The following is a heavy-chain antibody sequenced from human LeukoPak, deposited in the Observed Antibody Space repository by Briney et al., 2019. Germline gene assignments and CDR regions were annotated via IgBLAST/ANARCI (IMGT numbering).Heavy chain of an antibody. J-gene: IGHJ4*02. CDR1: GGSISSRSYY. V-gene: IGHV4-39*01. CDR2: IYYNGST. Sequence: PSETLSLTCTVSGGSISSRSYYWGWIRQPPGKGLEWIGSIYYNGSTYYNPSLKSRVTISVDTSKSQFSLKLSSVTAADTAVYFCASPLPIRGSSSHCFDYWGQGTLVTVSS. CDR3: ASPLPIRGSSSHCFDY. D-gene: IGHD6-6*01.